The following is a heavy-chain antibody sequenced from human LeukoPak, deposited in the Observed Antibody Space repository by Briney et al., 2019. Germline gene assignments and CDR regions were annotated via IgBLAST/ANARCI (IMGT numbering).Heavy chain of an antibody. J-gene: IGHJ1*01. CDR3: ASGFLAAAEYFQH. CDR1: GFTFSSYA. Sequence: GRSLRLSCAASGFTFSSYAMHWVRQAPGKGLEWVAVISYDGSNKYYADSVKGRFTISRDNSKNTLYLQMNSLRAEDTAVYYCASGFLAAAEYFQHWGQGTLVTVSS. CDR2: ISYDGSNK. V-gene: IGHV3-30*01. D-gene: IGHD6-13*01.